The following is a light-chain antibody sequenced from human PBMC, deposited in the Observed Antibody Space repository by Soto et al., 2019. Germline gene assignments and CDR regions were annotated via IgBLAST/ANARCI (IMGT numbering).Light chain of an antibody. Sequence: QSVLTQPPSVSAAPGQKVIISCSGSTSNIGNHYVSWYQQFPGTAPQLLIYDNNKRPSGIPDRFSGSKSGTSATLGIPGLPTGDEADYYCGTWDSSLSAWVFGGGTKLTVL. CDR2: DNN. J-gene: IGLJ3*02. V-gene: IGLV1-51*01. CDR1: TSNIGNHY. CDR3: GTWDSSLSAWV.